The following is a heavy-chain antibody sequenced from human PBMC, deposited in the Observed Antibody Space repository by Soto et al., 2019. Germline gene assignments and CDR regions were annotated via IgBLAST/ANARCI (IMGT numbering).Heavy chain of an antibody. D-gene: IGHD3-9*01. CDR1: GFTFSSYD. Sequence: GGSLRLSCAASGFTFSSYDMHWVRQATGKGLEWVSAIGTAGDTYYPGSVKGRFTISRENVKNSLYLQMNSLRAGDTAVYYCVRGYYDILTGPGYAFDIWGQGTMVTVSS. J-gene: IGHJ3*02. CDR3: VRGYYDILTGPGYAFDI. CDR2: IGTAGDT. V-gene: IGHV3-13*01.